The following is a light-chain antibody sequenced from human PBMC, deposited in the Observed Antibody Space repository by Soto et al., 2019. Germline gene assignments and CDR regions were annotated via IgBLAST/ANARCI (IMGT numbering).Light chain of an antibody. CDR1: QSLLHSNGYDY. CDR3: MQALQTPGT. V-gene: IGKV2-28*01. Sequence: IVMTQSPLSLPVTPGEPASISCRSSQSLLHSNGYDYLDWHLQKPGQSPQLLISMGSNRASGVPDRVSDTRKISRVEAEDVGVDYCMQALQTPGTFGGGTKVEIK. J-gene: IGKJ4*01. CDR2: MGS.